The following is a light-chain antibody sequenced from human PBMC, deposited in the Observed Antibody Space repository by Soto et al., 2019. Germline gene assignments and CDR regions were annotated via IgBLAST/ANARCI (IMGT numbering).Light chain of an antibody. CDR1: QSVSSSY. Sequence: MLLTQSPGTLSLSPGERATLSCRASQSVSSSYFAWYQQKPGQAPRLLIYGASYRATGIPDRFSGSGSGTDFTLTISRLEPEDFAVYYCQQYGSSPSTFGQGTKVDIK. CDR3: QQYGSSPST. V-gene: IGKV3-20*01. CDR2: GAS. J-gene: IGKJ1*01.